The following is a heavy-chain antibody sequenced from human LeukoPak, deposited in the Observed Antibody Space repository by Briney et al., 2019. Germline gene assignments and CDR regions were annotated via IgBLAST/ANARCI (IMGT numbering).Heavy chain of an antibody. J-gene: IGHJ4*02. D-gene: IGHD6-13*01. Sequence: GGSLRLSCAASGFTFSSYEMNWVRQAPGKGLEWVSYISSSGSTIYYADSVKGRFTISRDNAKSSLYLQMNSLRAEDTAVYYCARDLAAAGTEYWGQGTLVTVSS. CDR1: GFTFSSYE. CDR2: ISSSGSTI. CDR3: ARDLAAAGTEY. V-gene: IGHV3-48*03.